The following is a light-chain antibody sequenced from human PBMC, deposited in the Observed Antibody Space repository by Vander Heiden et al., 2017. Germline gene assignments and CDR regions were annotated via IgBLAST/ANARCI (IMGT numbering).Light chain of an antibody. CDR1: QSLLHSNGYNY. CDR3: RQALQAPIT. V-gene: IGKV2-28*01. CDR2: LGS. J-gene: IGKJ5*01. Sequence: DIVMTQSPLSLPVTPGEPASISCRSSQSLLHSNGYNYLDWYLQKPGQSPQLLIYLGSNRASGVPDRYSGSGSGTDFTLKIIRVEAEDVGFYYCRQALQAPITFGQGTRLEIK.